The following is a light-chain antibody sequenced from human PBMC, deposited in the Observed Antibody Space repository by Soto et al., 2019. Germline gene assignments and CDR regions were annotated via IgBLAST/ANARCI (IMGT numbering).Light chain of an antibody. CDR3: MQALQTPYT. CDR1: QSLLHSNGYNY. V-gene: IGKV2-28*01. Sequence: DIVMTQSPLSLPVTPGEPASISCRSSQSLLHSNGYNYLDWYLQKPGQSPQLLIYLGSNRASGVHDSFSGSGSGTYFTLKISRVEAEDVWVYYCMQALQTPYTFGQGTKLEIK. CDR2: LGS. J-gene: IGKJ2*01.